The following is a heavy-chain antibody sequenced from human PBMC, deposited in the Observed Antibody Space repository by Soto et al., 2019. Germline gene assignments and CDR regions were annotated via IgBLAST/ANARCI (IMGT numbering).Heavy chain of an antibody. CDR3: AKRPSFTYYYDSSGYLDY. Sequence: GGSLRLSCAASGFTFSSYAMSWVRQAPGKGLEWVSAISGSGGSTYYADSVKGRFTISRDNSKNTLYLQMNSLRAEDTAVYYCAKRPSFTYYYDSSGYLDYWGQGTLVTVSS. D-gene: IGHD3-22*01. J-gene: IGHJ4*02. CDR2: ISGSGGST. CDR1: GFTFSSYA. V-gene: IGHV3-23*01.